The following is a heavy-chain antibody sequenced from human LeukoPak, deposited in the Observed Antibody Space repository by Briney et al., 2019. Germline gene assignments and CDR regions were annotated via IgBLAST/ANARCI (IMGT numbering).Heavy chain of an antibody. D-gene: IGHD6-6*01. J-gene: IGHJ3*01. Sequence: GGSLRLSRVHSLLSLSSSWMSWVREAPGKGPECVAYIKGDGSEKSYLDSVNGRFTISRDNAENSLYLQMDSLRVEDTAVYHCARGLVSRAAFDVWGQGTMVTVSS. CDR2: IKGDGSEK. CDR1: LLSLSSSW. CDR3: ARGLVSRAAFDV. V-gene: IGHV3-7*05.